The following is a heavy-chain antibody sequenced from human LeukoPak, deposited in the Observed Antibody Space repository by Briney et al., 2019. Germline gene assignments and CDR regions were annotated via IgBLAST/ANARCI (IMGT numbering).Heavy chain of an antibody. CDR1: GGSINSSSYY. J-gene: IGHJ5*02. CDR2: IYYSGNS. D-gene: IGHD4-17*01. CDR3: ASHTKYGDYVRWFDP. V-gene: IGHV4-39*01. Sequence: SETLSLTCTVSGGSINSSSYYWGWIRQPPGKGLEWIGSIYYSGNSYYNPSLKRRVSILVDTSKNQFSLRLSSVTAADTAVYYCASHTKYGDYVRWFDPWGRGTLVTVSS.